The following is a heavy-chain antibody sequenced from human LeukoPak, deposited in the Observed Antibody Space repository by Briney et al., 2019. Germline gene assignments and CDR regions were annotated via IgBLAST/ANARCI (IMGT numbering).Heavy chain of an antibody. Sequence: SETLSLTCAVYGGSFSGYYWSWIRQPPGKGLEWIGEISHSGSTNYNPSLKSRVTISVDTSKNQFSLKLSSVTAADTAVYYCARDKYSSGWRRGHYFDYWGQGTLVTVSS. CDR1: GGSFSGYY. V-gene: IGHV4-34*01. CDR3: ARDKYSSGWRRGHYFDY. D-gene: IGHD6-19*01. CDR2: ISHSGST. J-gene: IGHJ4*02.